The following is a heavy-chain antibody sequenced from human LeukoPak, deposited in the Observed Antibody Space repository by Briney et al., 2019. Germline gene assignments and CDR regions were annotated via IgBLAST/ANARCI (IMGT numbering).Heavy chain of an antibody. V-gene: IGHV3-21*01. Sequence: NPGGSLRLSCAASGFTFSSYSMNWVRQAPGKGLEWVSSISSSISYIYYADSMKGRFTISRDNAKNSLYLQMNSLRAEDTAVYYCARGGRTVTSWGGFDPWGQGTLVTVSS. CDR2: ISSSISYI. J-gene: IGHJ5*02. CDR3: ARGGRTVTSWGGFDP. D-gene: IGHD4-11*01. CDR1: GFTFSSYS.